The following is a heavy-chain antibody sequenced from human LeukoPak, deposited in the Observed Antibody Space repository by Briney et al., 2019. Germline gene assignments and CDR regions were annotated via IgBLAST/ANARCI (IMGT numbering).Heavy chain of an antibody. D-gene: IGHD3-22*01. CDR2: IYYSGST. CDR1: GGSISSYY. V-gene: IGHV4-59*08. CDR3: ARHVGPTYYYDSSGYYPPDY. Sequence: SETLSLTCTVSGGSISSYYWSWIRQPPGKGLEWIGYIYYSGSTNYNPSLKSRVTISVDTSKNQFSLKLSSVTAADTAVYYCARHVGPTYYYDSSGYYPPDYWGQGTLVTVSS. J-gene: IGHJ4*02.